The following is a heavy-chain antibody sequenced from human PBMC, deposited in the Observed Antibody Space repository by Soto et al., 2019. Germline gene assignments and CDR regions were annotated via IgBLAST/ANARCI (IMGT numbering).Heavy chain of an antibody. CDR1: GFTFYNYA. CDR2: ISSRGTYI. CDR3: ARVPQRIAVAGTSNRYYFDY. V-gene: IGHV3-21*01. J-gene: IGHJ4*02. D-gene: IGHD6-19*01. Sequence: GGSLRLSCAASGFTFYNYAMAWVRQAPGKGLEWVSSISSRGTYIYYADSVKGRFTISRDNAKNSLYLQTNSLRAEDTAVYYCARVPQRIAVAGTSNRYYFDYWGRGILVTVSS.